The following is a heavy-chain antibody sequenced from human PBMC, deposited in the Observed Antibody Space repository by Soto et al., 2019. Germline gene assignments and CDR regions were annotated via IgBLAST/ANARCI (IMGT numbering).Heavy chain of an antibody. CDR2: INHSGST. J-gene: IGHJ5*02. Sequence: SETLSLTCAVYGGSFSGYYWSWIRQPPGKGLEWIGEINHSGSTNYNPSLKSRVTISVDTSKNQFSLKLSSVTAADTAVYYCARGPRHYYGSGSYNWFDPWGQGTLVT. D-gene: IGHD3-10*01. CDR1: GGSFSGYY. V-gene: IGHV4-34*01. CDR3: ARGPRHYYGSGSYNWFDP.